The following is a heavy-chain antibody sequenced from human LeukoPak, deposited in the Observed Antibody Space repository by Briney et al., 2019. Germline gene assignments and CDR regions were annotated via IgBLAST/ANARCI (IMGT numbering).Heavy chain of an antibody. D-gene: IGHD5-18*01. CDR1: GFTFSSYA. CDR3: ANGLWLQWGDY. Sequence: GGSLRLSCAASGFTFSSYAMTWVRQAPGKGLEWASSITTSGSIYYADSVKGRFTISRDNSKTTLYLQMNSLRAEDTAVYYCANGLWLQWGDYWGQGTLVTVSS. CDR2: ITTSGSI. J-gene: IGHJ4*02. V-gene: IGHV3-23*01.